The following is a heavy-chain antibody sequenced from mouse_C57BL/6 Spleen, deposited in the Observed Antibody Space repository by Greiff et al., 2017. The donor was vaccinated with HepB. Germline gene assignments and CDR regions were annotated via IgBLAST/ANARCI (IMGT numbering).Heavy chain of an antibody. CDR1: GFSFTSYG. J-gene: IGHJ3*01. Sequence: VKVVESGPGLVQPSQSLSITCTVSGFSFTSYGVHWVRQSPGKGLEWLGVIWSGGSTDYNAAFISRLSISKDNSKSQVFFKMNSLQADDTAIYYCARGNYGSSPWFAYWGQGTLVTVSA. CDR2: IWSGGST. CDR3: ARGNYGSSPWFAY. D-gene: IGHD1-1*01. V-gene: IGHV2-2*01.